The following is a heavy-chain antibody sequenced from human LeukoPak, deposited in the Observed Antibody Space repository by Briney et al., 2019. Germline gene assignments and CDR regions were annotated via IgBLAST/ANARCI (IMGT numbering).Heavy chain of an antibody. CDR2: INPNSGGT. J-gene: IGHJ4*02. CDR3: ARTGPSYYYDSSGYYYEDY. Sequence: ASVKVSCKASGYTFTGYYMHWVRQAPGQGLEWMGWINPNSGGTNYAQKFQGRVTMTRDTSISTAYMELSRLRSEDTAVYYCARTGPSYYYDSSGYYYEDYWGQGTLVTVSS. V-gene: IGHV1-2*02. CDR1: GYTFTGYY. D-gene: IGHD3-22*01.